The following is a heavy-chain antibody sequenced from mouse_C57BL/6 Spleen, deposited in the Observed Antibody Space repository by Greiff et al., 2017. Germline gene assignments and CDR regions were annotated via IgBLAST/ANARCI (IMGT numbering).Heavy chain of an antibody. J-gene: IGHJ1*03. CDR2: ISSGSSTI. Sequence: EVQLVESGGGLVKPGGSLKLSCAASGFTFSDYGMHWVRQAPETGLEWVAYISSGSSTISYADTVKGRFTISRDNAKNTLFLQMTSLRSEDTAMYYCARATIVTRYFDVWGTGTTVTVSS. CDR3: ARATIVTRYFDV. CDR1: GFTFSDYG. D-gene: IGHD2-5*01. V-gene: IGHV5-17*01.